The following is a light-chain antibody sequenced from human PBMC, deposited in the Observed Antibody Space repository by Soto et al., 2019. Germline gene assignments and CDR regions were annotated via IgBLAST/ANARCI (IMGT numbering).Light chain of an antibody. CDR2: DVS. CDR3: FSYAVTDV. J-gene: IGLJ1*01. CDR1: NSDVGAYNY. V-gene: IGLV2-11*01. Sequence: QSALTQPRSVSGSPEQSVTISCTGINSDVGAYNYVSWYQHHPGKAPKLMIFDVSKRPAGVPDRFSGSKSGNTASLTISGLQAEDEADYYCFSYAVTDVFGTGTKLTVL.